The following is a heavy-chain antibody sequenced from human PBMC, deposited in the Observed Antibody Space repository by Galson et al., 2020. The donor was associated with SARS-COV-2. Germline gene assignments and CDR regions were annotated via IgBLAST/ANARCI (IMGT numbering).Heavy chain of an antibody. Sequence: SCAASGFTFSSYAMHWVRQAPGKGLEWVAVTAYDGSNIYYADSVKGRFTISRDNSKNTLFLQMNSLRAEDTAVYYCASNFETSGYLDAFDMWGQGTMVTVSS. D-gene: IGHD3-22*01. J-gene: IGHJ3*02. CDR3: ASNFETSGYLDAFDM. CDR1: GFTFSSYA. V-gene: IGHV3-30-3*01. CDR2: TAYDGSNI.